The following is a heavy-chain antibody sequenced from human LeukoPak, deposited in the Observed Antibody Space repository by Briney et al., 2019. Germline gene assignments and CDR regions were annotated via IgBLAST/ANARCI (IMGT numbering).Heavy chain of an antibody. CDR2: IKSKTDGGTT. V-gene: IGHV3-15*01. D-gene: IGHD3-3*02. CDR1: GFTFSNAW. CDR3: TTDIGQFWRTIL. Sequence: GGSLRLSCAASGFTFSNAWMSWVRQAPGKGLEWVGRIKSKTDGGTTDYAAPVKGRFTISRDDSKNTLYLQMNSLKTEDTAVYYCTTDIGQFWRTILWGQGTLVTVSS. J-gene: IGHJ4*02.